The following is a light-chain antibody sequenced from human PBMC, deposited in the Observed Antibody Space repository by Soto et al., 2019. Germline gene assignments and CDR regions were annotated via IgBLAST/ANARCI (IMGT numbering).Light chain of an antibody. J-gene: IGKJ1*01. CDR1: QSISSW. CDR3: QKYNSYSGT. Sequence: DIQMTQSPSTLSASVGDRVTITCRASQSISSWLAWYQQKPGKAPKLLIYDASSLESGVPSRFSGSGSGTEFTLTISSLKPDDFATDDSQKYNSYSGTLGQGT. V-gene: IGKV1-5*01. CDR2: DAS.